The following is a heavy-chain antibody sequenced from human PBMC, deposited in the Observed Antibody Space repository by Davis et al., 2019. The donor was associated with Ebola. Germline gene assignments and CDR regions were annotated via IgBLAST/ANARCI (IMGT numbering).Heavy chain of an antibody. CDR3: ARDVYYYDSSGRERYYYYGMDV. CDR1: GYTFTTYY. CDR2: INPSGGST. J-gene: IGHJ6*02. D-gene: IGHD3-22*01. Sequence: ASVKVSCKASGYTFTTYYMHWVRQAPGQGLEWMGIINPSGGSTSYAQKFQGRVTMTRDTSTSTVYMELSSLRSEDTAVYYCARDVYYYDSSGRERYYYYGMDVWGQGTTVTVSS. V-gene: IGHV1-46*01.